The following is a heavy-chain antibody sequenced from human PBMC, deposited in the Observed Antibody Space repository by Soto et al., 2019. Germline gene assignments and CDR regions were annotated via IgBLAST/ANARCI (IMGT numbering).Heavy chain of an antibody. V-gene: IGHV4-59*01. J-gene: IGHJ5*02. CDR1: GGSISSYY. D-gene: IGHD3-10*01. CDR2: IYYSGST. Sequence: PSETLSLPCTVSGGSISSYYWSWIRRPPGKGLEWIGYIYYSGSTNYNPSLKSRVTISVDTSKNQFSLKLSSVTAADTAVYYCASGVVTLVRGVIYNWFDQLGQGSLDTVSS. CDR3: ASGVVTLVRGVIYNWFDQ.